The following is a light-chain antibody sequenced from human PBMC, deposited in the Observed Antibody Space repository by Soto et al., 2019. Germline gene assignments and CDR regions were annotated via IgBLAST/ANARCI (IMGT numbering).Light chain of an antibody. J-gene: IGLJ1*01. CDR3: SPYTSSRSYV. V-gene: IGLV2-14*01. CDR1: GSDVGYYNY. CDR2: EVS. Sequence: LTQPSCVSGSPGLAITISRTGTGSDVGYYNYVSWYQQHPGKAPKLMIYEVSNRPSGVSNRFSGSKSVNTASLTISGLQAEDEADYCCSPYTSSRSYVFGTGTKVTVL.